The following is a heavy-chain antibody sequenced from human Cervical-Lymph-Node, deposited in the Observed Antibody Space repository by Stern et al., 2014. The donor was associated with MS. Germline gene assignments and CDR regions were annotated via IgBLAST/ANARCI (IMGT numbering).Heavy chain of an antibody. J-gene: IGHJ4*02. D-gene: IGHD3-3*01. CDR2: IYHNGGT. CDR1: GGSLSDSDW. Sequence: QVQLQESGPGLVKPSETLSLTCAVSGGSLSDSDWWSWVRQAPGKGLEGIGEIYHNGGTNYNPSLESRVTISIDKSKNEFSLKVKSVTAADTAVYYCAKNGYYCLDDWGQGTLVTVSS. CDR3: AKNGYYCLDD. V-gene: IGHV4-4*02.